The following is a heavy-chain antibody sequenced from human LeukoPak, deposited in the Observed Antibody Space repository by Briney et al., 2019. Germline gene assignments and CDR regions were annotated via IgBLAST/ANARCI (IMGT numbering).Heavy chain of an antibody. CDR3: ARINGQRTSIDY. CDR1: GFTFNNFE. CDR2: ISSSGGAT. J-gene: IGHJ4*01. V-gene: IGHV3-48*03. Sequence: PGGSLRLSCLASGFTFNNFEITWVRQAPGKGLEWVSYISSSGGATYYAESMKGRFTISRDNAKNSVFLQMNGLRPSDTSVYYCARINGQRTSIDYWGHGTLVTVSS. D-gene: IGHD6-25*01.